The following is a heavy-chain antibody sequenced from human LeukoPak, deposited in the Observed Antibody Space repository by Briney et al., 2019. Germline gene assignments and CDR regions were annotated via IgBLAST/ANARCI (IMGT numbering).Heavy chain of an antibody. J-gene: IGHJ5*02. V-gene: IGHV3-30*03. CDR3: ASARSTTWWRHVSIWFDP. Sequence: GGSLRLSCAASGFTFSSYGMHWVRQAPGKGLEWVAVISYDGSNKYYADSVRGRFTISRDNARSSVYLQMTSLRADDTAVYYCASARSTTWWRHVSIWFDPWGQGTLVTVSS. CDR1: GFTFSSYG. D-gene: IGHD2/OR15-2a*01. CDR2: ISYDGSNK.